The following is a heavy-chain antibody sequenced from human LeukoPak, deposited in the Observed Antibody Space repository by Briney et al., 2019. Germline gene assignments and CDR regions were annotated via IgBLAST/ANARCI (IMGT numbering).Heavy chain of an antibody. CDR1: DESFSGYY. V-gene: IGHV4-34*01. CDR3: ARLGGWFRNSLIY. Sequence: PSETLSLTCAVYDESFSGYYCSWIRQPPRKGLEWIGEIDHSGSTNYNPSLKSRVTISVDTSKNQFSLKLSSVTAADTAVYYCARLGGWFRNSLIYWGQGTLVTVSS. D-gene: IGHD6-19*01. CDR2: IDHSGST. J-gene: IGHJ4*02.